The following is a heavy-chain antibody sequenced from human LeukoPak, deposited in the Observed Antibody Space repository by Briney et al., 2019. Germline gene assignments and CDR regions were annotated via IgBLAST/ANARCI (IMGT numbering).Heavy chain of an antibody. V-gene: IGHV3-7*04. J-gene: IGHJ4*02. CDR3: TRVGYIDEGIDY. CDR1: GFPFSSYW. Sequence: GGSLRLSCVASGFPFSSYWMTWVRQAPGKGLEWVANIKQDGSKKSYVDSVKGRFTISRDNAKKSLYLQMNSLRAEDTAIYYCTRVGYIDEGIDYWGQGTLVTVSS. D-gene: IGHD5-24*01. CDR2: IKQDGSKK.